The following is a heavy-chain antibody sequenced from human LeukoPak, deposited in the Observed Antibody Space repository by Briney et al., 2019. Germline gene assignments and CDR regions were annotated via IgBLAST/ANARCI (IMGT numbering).Heavy chain of an antibody. CDR2: INTNTGNP. D-gene: IGHD6-6*01. CDR3: ARALAARPLGLGYYYYGMDV. CDR1: GNTFTSYA. Sequence: ASVKVSCKASGNTFTSYAMNWVRQAPGQGLEWMGWINTNTGNPTYAQGFTGRFVFSLDTSVSTAYLQISSLKAEDTAVYYCARALAARPLGLGYYYYGMDVWGQGTTVTVSS. J-gene: IGHJ6*02. V-gene: IGHV7-4-1*02.